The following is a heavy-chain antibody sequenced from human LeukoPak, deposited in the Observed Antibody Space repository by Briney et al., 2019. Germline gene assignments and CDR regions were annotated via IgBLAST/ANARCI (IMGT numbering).Heavy chain of an antibody. V-gene: IGHV3-73*01. J-gene: IGHJ4*02. D-gene: IGHD6-6*01. Sequence: GGSLRLSCAASGFTLSGSAMHWVRQASGKGLEWVGRIRSKANSYATAYAASVKGRFTISRDDSKNTAYLQMNSLKTEDTAVYYCTSGPLGINSIAARPYWGQGTLVTVSS. CDR2: IRSKANSYAT. CDR1: GFTLSGSA. CDR3: TSGPLGINSIAARPY.